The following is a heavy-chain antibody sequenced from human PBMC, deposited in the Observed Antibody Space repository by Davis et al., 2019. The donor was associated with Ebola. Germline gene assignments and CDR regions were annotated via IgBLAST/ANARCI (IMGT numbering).Heavy chain of an antibody. CDR2: INPNSGGT. D-gene: IGHD1-26*01. V-gene: IGHV1-2*02. CDR1: GYTFTSYD. J-gene: IGHJ4*02. Sequence: ASVKVSCQASGYTFTSYDINWVRQDTGQGLEWMGWINPNSGGTNYAQKFQGRVTMTRDTSISTAYMELSRLRSDDTAVYYCARGNDRWELPVYWGQGTLVTVSS. CDR3: ARGNDRWELPVY.